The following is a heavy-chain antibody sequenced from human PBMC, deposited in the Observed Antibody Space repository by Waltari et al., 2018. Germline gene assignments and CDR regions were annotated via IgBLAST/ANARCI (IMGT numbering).Heavy chain of an antibody. J-gene: IGHJ4*02. D-gene: IGHD4-17*01. Sequence: EVQLVESGGVVVQPGGCLTLSCAASGFTFDDYAMHCVRPAPGKGLEWVSLISWDGGSTYYADSVKGRFTISRDNGKNSLYLQMNSLRAEDTALYYCAKGGYGGTGVPFDYWGQGTLVTVSS. V-gene: IGHV3-43D*04. CDR1: GFTFDDYA. CDR2: ISWDGGST. CDR3: AKGGYGGTGVPFDY.